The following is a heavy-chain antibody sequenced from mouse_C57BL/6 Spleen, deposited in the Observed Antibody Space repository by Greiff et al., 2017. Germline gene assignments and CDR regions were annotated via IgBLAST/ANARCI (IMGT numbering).Heavy chain of an antibody. J-gene: IGHJ2*01. Sequence: VQLQQPGAELVKPGASVKLSCKASGYTFTSYWMQWVKQRPGQGLEWIGEIDPSDSYTNYNQKFKGKATLTVDTSSSTAYMQLSSLTSEDSAVYYCARRGAVFDYWGQGTTLTVSS. CDR3: ARRGAVFDY. CDR2: IDPSDSYT. V-gene: IGHV1-50*01. CDR1: GYTFTSYW.